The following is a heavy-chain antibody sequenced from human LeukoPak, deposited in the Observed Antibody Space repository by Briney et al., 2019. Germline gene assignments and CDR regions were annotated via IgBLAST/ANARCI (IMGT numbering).Heavy chain of an antibody. Sequence: GGSLRLSCAASGFIFNSHSMNWVRQAPGKGLEWVSSISSTSSYIYYEDSVKSRFTISRDNAKNSLYLQMDSLRAEDTAVYYCARSSGWYHRGPDYYYYSMDVWGKGTTVTVS. V-gene: IGHV3-21*01. J-gene: IGHJ6*03. CDR1: GFIFNSHS. D-gene: IGHD6-19*01. CDR3: ARSSGWYHRGPDYYYYSMDV. CDR2: ISSTSSYI.